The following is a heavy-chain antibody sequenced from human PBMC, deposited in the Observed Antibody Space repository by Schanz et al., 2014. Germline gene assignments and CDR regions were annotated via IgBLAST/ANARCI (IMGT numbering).Heavy chain of an antibody. CDR3: TRVTRSPGGHGLDV. D-gene: IGHD3-16*01. CDR1: GITFSSHS. Sequence: EVHLVESGGGLVQPGGSLRLSCAASGITFSSHSFNWVRQAPGKGLEWVSAISGSGGSTYYADSVKGRFTISRDNSKNTLYLQMNSLRAEDTALYYCTRVTRSPGGHGLDVWGQGTTVTVSS. V-gene: IGHV3-23*04. J-gene: IGHJ6*02. CDR2: ISGSGGST.